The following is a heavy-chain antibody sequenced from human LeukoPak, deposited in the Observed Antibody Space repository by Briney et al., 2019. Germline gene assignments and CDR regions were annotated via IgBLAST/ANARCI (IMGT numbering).Heavy chain of an antibody. CDR3: AKDWSYQGNYYYMDV. J-gene: IGHJ6*03. Sequence: GGSLRLSCAASGFTFSSYSMNWVRQAPGKGRGWVSSISSSSGYIYYADSVKGRFTPSRDKSKNTLYLQMNSLRGEDTAVYYCAKDWSYQGNYYYMDVWGKGTTVTISS. V-gene: IGHV3-21*01. CDR2: ISSSSGYI. CDR1: GFTFSSYS. D-gene: IGHD1-26*01.